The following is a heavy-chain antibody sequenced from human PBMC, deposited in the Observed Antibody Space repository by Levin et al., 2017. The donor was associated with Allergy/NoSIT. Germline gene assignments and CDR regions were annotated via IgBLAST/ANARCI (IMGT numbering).Heavy chain of an antibody. V-gene: IGHV3-30*18. CDR3: AKDQDLRLPWYYGMDV. Sequence: GGSLRLSCAASGFTFSSYGMHWVRQAPGKGLEWVAVISYDGSNKYYADSVKGRFTISRDNSKNTLYLQMNSLRAEDTAVYYCAKDQDLRLPWYYGMDVWGQGTTVTVSS. CDR1: GFTFSSYG. CDR2: ISYDGSNK. J-gene: IGHJ6*02. D-gene: IGHD5-12*01.